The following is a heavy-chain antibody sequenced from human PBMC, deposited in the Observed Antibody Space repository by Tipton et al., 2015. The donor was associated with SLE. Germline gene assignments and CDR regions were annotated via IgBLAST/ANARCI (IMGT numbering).Heavy chain of an antibody. Sequence: SLRLSCAASGFTFSSYSMNWVRQAPGKGLEWVSSISSSSSYIYYADSVKGRFTISRDNAKNSLYLQMNSLRAEDTAVYYCARGPHWDYFDYWGQGTLATDSS. CDR2: ISSSSSYI. CDR3: ARGPHWDYFDY. V-gene: IGHV3-21*01. CDR1: GFTFSSYS. D-gene: IGHD3-16*01. J-gene: IGHJ4*02.